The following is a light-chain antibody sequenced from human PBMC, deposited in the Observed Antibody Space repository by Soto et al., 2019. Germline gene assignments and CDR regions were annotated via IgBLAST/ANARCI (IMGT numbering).Light chain of an antibody. V-gene: IGKV3-20*01. CDR1: QSVSNKY. CDR2: GSS. J-gene: IGKJ2*01. CDR3: QQYGSSPPYT. Sequence: EVALTQSPGTLSLSPGERATLSCRASQSVSNKYLAWYQQKPGQAPRLLIFGSSDRATGIPDRFSGSGSGTDFTLTISRLEPEDFAVYYCQQYGSSPPYTFGQGTKLERK.